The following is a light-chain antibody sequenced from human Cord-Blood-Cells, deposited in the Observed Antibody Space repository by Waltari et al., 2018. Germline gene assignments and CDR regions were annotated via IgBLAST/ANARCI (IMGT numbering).Light chain of an antibody. J-gene: IGLJ1*01. CDR3: SSYTSSSTYV. V-gene: IGLV2-14*01. Sequence: QSALTQPASVSGSPGQSFTIPCTGTSSDVGGYNYVLWYQQHPGKAPKLMIYEVSNRPSGVSNRFSGSKSGNTASLTISGLQAEDEADYYCSSYTSSSTYVFGTGTKVTVL. CDR2: EVS. CDR1: SSDVGGYNY.